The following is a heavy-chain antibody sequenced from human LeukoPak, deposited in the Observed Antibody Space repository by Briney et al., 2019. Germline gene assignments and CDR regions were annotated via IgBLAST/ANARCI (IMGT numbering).Heavy chain of an antibody. D-gene: IGHD2-21*01. J-gene: IGHJ4*02. V-gene: IGHV3-13*01. CDR3: ARGSRIPYFDY. CDR1: GFTFSSYD. Sequence: GGSLRLSCAASGFTFSSYDMHWVRQATGKGLEWVSAIGTAGDTYYPGSVKGRFTISRENAKNSLYLQMNSLRAGDTAVYYCARGSRIPYFDYWGQGTLVTVSS. CDR2: IGTAGDT.